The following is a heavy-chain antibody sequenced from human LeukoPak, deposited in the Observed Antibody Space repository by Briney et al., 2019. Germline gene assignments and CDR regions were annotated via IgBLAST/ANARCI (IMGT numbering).Heavy chain of an antibody. CDR3: ARVWDGYNFDY. J-gene: IGHJ4*02. CDR2: IYYSGST. Sequence: PSETLSLTCTVSGGSISSHYWSWIRQPPGKGLEWIGYIYYSGSTNYNPSLKSRVTTSVDTSKNQFSLKLSSVTAADTAVYYCARVWDGYNFDYWGQGTLVTVSS. V-gene: IGHV4-59*11. CDR1: GGSISSHY. D-gene: IGHD5-24*01.